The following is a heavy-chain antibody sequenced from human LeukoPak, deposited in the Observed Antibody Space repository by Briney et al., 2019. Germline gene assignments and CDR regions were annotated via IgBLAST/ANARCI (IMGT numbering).Heavy chain of an antibody. J-gene: IGHJ4*02. CDR1: GFTFTSSA. CDR2: IVVGSGNT. CDR3: AAAGDSSIFVFDY. Sequence: GTSVKVSCKASGFTFTSSAMQWVRQARGQRPEWIGWIVVGSGNTNYAQKFQERVTITRDMCTSTAYMELSSLRSEDTAVYYCAAAGDSSIFVFDYWGQGTLVTVSS. V-gene: IGHV1-58*02. D-gene: IGHD3-22*01.